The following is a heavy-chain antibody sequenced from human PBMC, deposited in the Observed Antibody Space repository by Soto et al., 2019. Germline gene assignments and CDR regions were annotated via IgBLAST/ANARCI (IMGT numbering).Heavy chain of an antibody. CDR2: INPNSGGT. V-gene: IGHV1-2*04. Sequence: VASVKVSCKASGYTFTGYYMHWVRQAPGQGLEWMGWINPNSGGTNYAQKFQGWVTMTRDTSISTAYMELSRLRSDDTAVYYCARGLRCEGEYYVDAFDIWGQGTMVTVSS. D-gene: IGHD3-10*02. J-gene: IGHJ3*02. CDR1: GYTFTGYY. CDR3: ARGLRCEGEYYVDAFDI.